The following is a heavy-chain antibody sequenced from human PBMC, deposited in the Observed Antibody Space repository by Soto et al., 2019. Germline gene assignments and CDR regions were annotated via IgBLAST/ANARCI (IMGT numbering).Heavy chain of an antibody. Sequence: EVQLLESGGDLVQPWGSLRLSCAASGFAFSNYAVTWVRQAQGKGLEWVSSISGSGNIIYYADSVKGRFIISRDNSKNTLYLQMHSLRAEDTAVYYCAKDPNGDYIGAFDDWGQGTLVTVSS. D-gene: IGHD4-17*01. J-gene: IGHJ4*02. CDR2: ISGSGNII. CDR1: GFAFSNYA. CDR3: AKDPNGDYIGAFDD. V-gene: IGHV3-23*01.